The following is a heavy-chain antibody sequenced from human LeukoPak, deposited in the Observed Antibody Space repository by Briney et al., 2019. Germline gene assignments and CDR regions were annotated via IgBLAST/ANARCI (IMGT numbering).Heavy chain of an antibody. V-gene: IGHV3-11*01. CDR3: AKDSHVVAATPYYFDD. CDR1: GFTFSDYY. CDR2: ISSSGSTI. D-gene: IGHD2-15*01. Sequence: GGSLRLSCAASGFTFSDYYMSWIRQAPGKGLEWVSYISSSGSTIYYADSVKGRFTISRDNAKNSLYLQMNSLRAEDTAVYYCAKDSHVVAATPYYFDDWGQGTLVTVSS. J-gene: IGHJ4*02.